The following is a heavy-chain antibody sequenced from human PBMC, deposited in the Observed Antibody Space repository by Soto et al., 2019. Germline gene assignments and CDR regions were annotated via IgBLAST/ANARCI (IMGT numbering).Heavy chain of an antibody. V-gene: IGHV4-39*01. CDR1: GGSISSSSYY. D-gene: IGHD6-13*01. CDR3: ARLSTTSGIAAAGIYYFDY. J-gene: IGHJ4*02. Sequence: SETLSLTCTVSGGSISSSSYYWGWIRQPPGKGLEWIGSIYYSGSTYYNPSLKSRVTISVDTSKNQFSLKLSSVTAADTAVYYCARLSTTSGIAAAGIYYFDYWGQGTLVTVSS. CDR2: IYYSGST.